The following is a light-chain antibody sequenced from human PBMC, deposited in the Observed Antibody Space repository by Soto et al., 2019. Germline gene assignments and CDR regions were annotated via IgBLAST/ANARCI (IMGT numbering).Light chain of an antibody. Sequence: QSVLTQPPSASGTPGQRGTISCSGSSSNIGSNNVNWYQQLPGTAPKLLIYSNNQRPSGVPDRFSGSKSGTSASLAISGLQSEDEADYYCAAWDDSLNGHYVFGTGTKLTVL. J-gene: IGLJ1*01. V-gene: IGLV1-44*01. CDR3: AAWDDSLNGHYV. CDR1: SSNIGSNN. CDR2: SNN.